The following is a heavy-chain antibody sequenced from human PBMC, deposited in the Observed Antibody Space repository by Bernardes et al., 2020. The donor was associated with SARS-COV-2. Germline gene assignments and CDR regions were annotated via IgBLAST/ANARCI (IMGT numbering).Heavy chain of an antibody. CDR2: IYYSGST. CDR1: GGSISSYY. D-gene: IGHD3-22*01. V-gene: IGHV4-59*01. Sequence: SETLSLTCTVPGGSISSYYWSWIRQPPGKGLEWIGYIYYSGSTNYNPSLKSRVTISVDTSKNQVSLKLSAVTAADTAVYYCARGALYYDSSGYFSDAFDIWGQGTMVTVSS. J-gene: IGHJ3*02. CDR3: ARGALYYDSSGYFSDAFDI.